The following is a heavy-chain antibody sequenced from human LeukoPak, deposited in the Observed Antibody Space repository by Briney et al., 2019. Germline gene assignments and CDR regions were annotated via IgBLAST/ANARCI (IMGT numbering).Heavy chain of an antibody. D-gene: IGHD6-19*01. V-gene: IGHV4-61*02. CDR2: IYTSGST. CDR1: GGSSSSGSYY. Sequence: PSQTLSLTCTVSGGSSSSGSYYWSWIRQPAGKGLEWIGRIYTSGSTNYNPSLKSRVTISVDTSKNQFSLKLSSVTAADTAVYYCARAGIAVAGWFDYWGQGTLVTVSS. J-gene: IGHJ4*02. CDR3: ARAGIAVAGWFDY.